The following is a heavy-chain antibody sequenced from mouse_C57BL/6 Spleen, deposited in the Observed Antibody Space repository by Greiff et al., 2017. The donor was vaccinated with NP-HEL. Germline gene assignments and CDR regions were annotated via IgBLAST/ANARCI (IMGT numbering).Heavy chain of an antibody. D-gene: IGHD2-4*01. Sequence: VQLQQSGPELVKPGASVKISCKASGYAFSSSWMNWVKQRPGKGLEWIGRIYPGDGDTNYNGKFKGKATLTADKSSSTAYMQLSSLTSEDSAVYFCARPYDYYFDYWGQGTTLTVSS. CDR3: ARPYDYYFDY. V-gene: IGHV1-82*01. CDR2: IYPGDGDT. CDR1: GYAFSSSW. J-gene: IGHJ2*01.